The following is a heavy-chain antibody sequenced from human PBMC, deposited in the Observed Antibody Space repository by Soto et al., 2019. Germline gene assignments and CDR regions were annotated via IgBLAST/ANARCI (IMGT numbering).Heavy chain of an antibody. V-gene: IGHV3-23*01. CDR3: AKEKDFDYVWGSYRYTSDY. CDR1: GFSFKTYA. J-gene: IGHJ4*02. Sequence: GGSLRVSCVASGFSFKTYAMSWAHQAPGKGLEWVSAISGSDGTFYADSVKGRFTISRDNSKNTVFLQMNSLRVEDTAIYYCAKEKDFDYVWGSYRYTSDYWGQVPLVPVSS. CDR2: ISGSDGT. D-gene: IGHD3-16*02.